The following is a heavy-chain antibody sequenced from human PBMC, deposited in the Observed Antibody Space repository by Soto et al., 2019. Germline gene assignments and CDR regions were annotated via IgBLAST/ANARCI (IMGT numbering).Heavy chain of an antibody. CDR1: GFTFSRYP. D-gene: IGHD2-15*01. J-gene: IGHJ4*01. CDR3: ARARCSSGQGYYFDY. V-gene: IGHV3-64*02. CDR2: ISRSGDRT. Sequence: EVPLVESGEGLVQPGGSLRLSCAASGFTFSRYPIHWIRQAPGKGLEFVSAISRSGDRTYYADSVKGRFTITRDNSKDPVWLQMGSLRAEYMAVYYCARARCSSGQGYYFDYWGRGALVSVSS.